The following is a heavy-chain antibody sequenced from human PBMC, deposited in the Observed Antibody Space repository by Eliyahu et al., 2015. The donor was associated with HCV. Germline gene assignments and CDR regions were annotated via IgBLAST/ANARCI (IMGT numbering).Heavy chain of an antibody. V-gene: IGHV3-48*01. D-gene: IGHD1-7*01. Sequence: EVQLMESGGGLVQPGGSLRLSCAASGLTFSSYTMNWVRQAPGKGLEWISNISSSSSFIYYVDSVKGRFTISRDNAKNSLYLQMNSLRAEDTAVYYCARSLTGTTAAFDIWGQGTMVTVFS. CDR2: ISSSSSFI. CDR1: GLTFSSYT. J-gene: IGHJ3*02. CDR3: ARSLTGTTAAFDI.